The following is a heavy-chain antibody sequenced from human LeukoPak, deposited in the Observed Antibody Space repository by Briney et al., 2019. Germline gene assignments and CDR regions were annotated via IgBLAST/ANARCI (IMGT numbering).Heavy chain of an antibody. D-gene: IGHD1-26*01. CDR1: GGTFSSYA. J-gene: IGHJ6*02. Sequence: ASVKVSCKASGGTFSSYAISWVRQAPGQGLEWMGRIIPILGIANYAQKFQGRVTITADKSTSTAYMELSSLRSEDTAVYYCANDPWDKVGATNYYYYGMDVWGQGTTVTVSS. CDR3: ANDPWDKVGATNYYYYGMDV. CDR2: IIPILGIA. V-gene: IGHV1-69*04.